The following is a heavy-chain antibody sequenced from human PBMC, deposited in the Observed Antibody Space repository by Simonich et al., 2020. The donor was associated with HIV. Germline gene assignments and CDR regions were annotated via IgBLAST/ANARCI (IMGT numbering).Heavy chain of an antibody. D-gene: IGHD3-10*01. CDR3: ATDLTSRDYYGSGSYLDY. CDR2: FDPEDGET. V-gene: IGHV1-24*01. J-gene: IGHJ4*02. Sequence: QVQLVQSGAEVKKPGASVKVSCKVSGYTLTELSMHWVRQAPGKGLEWMGGFDPEDGETTYAQKFQGRGTMTEDTSTDTAYMELSSLRSEDTAVYYCATDLTSRDYYGSGSYLDYWGQGTLVTVSS. CDR1: GYTLTELS.